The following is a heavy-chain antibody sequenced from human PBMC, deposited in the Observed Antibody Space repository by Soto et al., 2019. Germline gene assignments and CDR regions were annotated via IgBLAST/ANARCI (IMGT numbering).Heavy chain of an antibody. J-gene: IGHJ6*02. CDR2: INPSGGST. D-gene: IGHD2-21*02. V-gene: IGHV1-46*01. CDR1: GYTFTSYY. Sequence: ASVKVSCKASGYTFTSYYMHWVRQAPGQGLEWMGIINPSGGSTSYAQKFQGRVTMTRDTSTSTVYMELSSLRSEDTAVYYCARDEVVTALYYYYYYGMDVWGQGXTVTVYS. CDR3: ARDEVVTALYYYYYYGMDV.